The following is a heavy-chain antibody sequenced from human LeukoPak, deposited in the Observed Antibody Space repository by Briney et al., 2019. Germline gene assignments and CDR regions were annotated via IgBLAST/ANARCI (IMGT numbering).Heavy chain of an antibody. Sequence: GGSLRLSCAASGFTVSSIYMHWVRQAPGKGLEWVAFIRYDGGNKYYADSVKGRFTISRDNSKNTLYLQMNSLRAEDTAVYYCAKDMLVTTLDYWGQGTLVTVSS. J-gene: IGHJ4*02. V-gene: IGHV3-30*02. CDR2: IRYDGGNK. CDR3: AKDMLVTTLDY. D-gene: IGHD4-17*01. CDR1: GFTVSSIY.